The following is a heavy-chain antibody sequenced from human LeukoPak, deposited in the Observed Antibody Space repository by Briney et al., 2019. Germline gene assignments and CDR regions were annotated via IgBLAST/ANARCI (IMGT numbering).Heavy chain of an antibody. D-gene: IGHD3-3*01. J-gene: IGHJ4*02. CDR2: ISYDGSNK. Sequence: GGSLRLSCAASGFTFSSYAMHWVRQAPGKGLEWVAVISYDGSNKYYADSVKGRFTISRDNSKNTLYLQMNSLRAEDTAVYYCARWVGQYDFWSGYYSFDYWGQGTLVTVSS. CDR1: GFTFSSYA. CDR3: ARWVGQYDFWSGYYSFDY. V-gene: IGHV3-30*04.